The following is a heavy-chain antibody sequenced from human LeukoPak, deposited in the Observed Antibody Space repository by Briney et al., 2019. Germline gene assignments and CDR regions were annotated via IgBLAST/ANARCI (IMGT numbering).Heavy chain of an antibody. Sequence: PSETLSLTCTVSGGSISSYYWSWIRQPPGKGLEWIGYIYYSGSTNYNPPLKSRVTISVDTSKNQFSLKLSSVTAADTAVYYCARARDYDPPAFYYYYMDVWGKGTTVTVSS. V-gene: IGHV4-59*01. J-gene: IGHJ6*03. CDR2: IYYSGST. CDR1: GGSISSYY. CDR3: ARARDYDPPAFYYYYMDV. D-gene: IGHD4-17*01.